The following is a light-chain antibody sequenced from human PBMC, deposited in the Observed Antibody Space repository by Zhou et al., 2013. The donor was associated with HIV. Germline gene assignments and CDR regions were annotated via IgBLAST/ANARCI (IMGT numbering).Light chain of an antibody. Sequence: EIVMTQSPLSLPVTPGEPASISCRSSQSLLYSNGYNYLDWYLQKPGQSPQLLIYLGFNRASGVPDRFSGSGSGTDFTLKISRVEAEDVGVYYCMQVHKHRTLFGQGTKLEIK. J-gene: IGKJ2*01. V-gene: IGKV2-28*01. CDR2: LGF. CDR3: MQVHKHRTL. CDR1: QSLLYSNGYNY.